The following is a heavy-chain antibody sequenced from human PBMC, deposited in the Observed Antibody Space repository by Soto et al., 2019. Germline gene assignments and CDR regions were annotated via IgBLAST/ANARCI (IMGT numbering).Heavy chain of an antibody. V-gene: IGHV3-23*01. CDR2: ISGSGGST. CDR1: GFTFSSYA. Sequence: GESLKISCAASGFTFSSYAMSWVRQAPGKGLEWVSAISGSGGSTYYADSVKGRFTISRDNSKNTLYLQMNSLRAEDTAVYYCAKDEDHSSSWYYFDYWGQGTLVTVSS. D-gene: IGHD6-13*01. J-gene: IGHJ4*02. CDR3: AKDEDHSSSWYYFDY.